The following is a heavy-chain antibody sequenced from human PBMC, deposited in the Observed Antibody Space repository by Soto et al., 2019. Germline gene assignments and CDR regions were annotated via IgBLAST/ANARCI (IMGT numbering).Heavy chain of an antibody. J-gene: IGHJ6*02. D-gene: IGHD3-22*01. CDR2: ISAYNGNT. Sequence: VASVKVSCKASGYTFTSYGISWVRQAPGQGLEWMGWISAYNGNTNYAQKLQGRVTMTTDTSTSTAYMELRSLRSDDTAVYYCASENLYYYDSSGYSLGPYGMDVWGQGTTVTVSS. V-gene: IGHV1-18*01. CDR3: ASENLYYYDSSGYSLGPYGMDV. CDR1: GYTFTSYG.